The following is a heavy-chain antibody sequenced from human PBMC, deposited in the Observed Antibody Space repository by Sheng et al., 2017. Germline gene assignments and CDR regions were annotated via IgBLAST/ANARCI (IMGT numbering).Heavy chain of an antibody. D-gene: IGHD3-22*01. CDR1: GFTFSTYG. J-gene: IGHJ5*01. Sequence: QVHLVESGGGVVQPGRSLRLSCAASGFTFSTYGIHWVRQAPGKGLEWLTLIWHDGSSQYYAESVKGRFTVSRDNSQNTVYLQMNSLRAEDTAVYFCARDLWISGFKFLYSWGRG. V-gene: IGHV3-33*01. CDR2: IWHDGSSQ. CDR3: ARDLWISGFKFLYS.